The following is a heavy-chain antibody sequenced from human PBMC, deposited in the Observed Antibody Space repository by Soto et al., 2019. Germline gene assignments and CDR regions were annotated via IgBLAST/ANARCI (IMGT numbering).Heavy chain of an antibody. D-gene: IGHD6-6*01. Sequence: SVKVYCRGSGGTFSCYTISWVRQAPGQGLEWMGRIIPILGIANYAQKFQGRVTITADKSTSTAYMELSSLRSEDTAVYYCARDLGEVAARTTPIFHYYYYYYMDVWGKGTTVTVSS. V-gene: IGHV1-69*04. J-gene: IGHJ6*03. CDR2: IIPILGIA. CDR1: GGTFSCYT. CDR3: ARDLGEVAARTTPIFHYYYYYYMDV.